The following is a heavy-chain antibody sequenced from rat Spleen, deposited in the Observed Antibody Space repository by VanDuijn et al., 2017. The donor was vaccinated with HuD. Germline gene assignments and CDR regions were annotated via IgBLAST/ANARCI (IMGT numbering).Heavy chain of an antibody. CDR2: ITTGGSIT. Sequence: EVRLVESGGGLVQTGRSLKLSGAASGFTFTDHYMAWVRQVPTKGLEWVAYITTGGSITYYRASVKGRFTISRDHAKRTLNLQMDSLRSEDTATYYCTTGGPVYFDYWGQGVMVTVSS. V-gene: IGHV5-27*01. CDR3: TTGGPVYFDY. CDR1: GFTFTDHY. J-gene: IGHJ2*01.